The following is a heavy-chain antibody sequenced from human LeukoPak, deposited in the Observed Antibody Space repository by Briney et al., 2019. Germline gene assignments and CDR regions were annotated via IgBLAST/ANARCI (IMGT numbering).Heavy chain of an antibody. Sequence: SETLSLTCTVSGGSISSHYWSWIRQPPGKGLEWIGYIYYSGSTNYNPSLKSRVTISVDTSKNQFSPKLSSVTAADTAVYYCARDLLPLDPFDIWGQGTMVTVSS. CDR1: GGSISSHY. J-gene: IGHJ3*02. V-gene: IGHV4-59*11. CDR3: ARDLLPLDPFDI. CDR2: IYYSGST.